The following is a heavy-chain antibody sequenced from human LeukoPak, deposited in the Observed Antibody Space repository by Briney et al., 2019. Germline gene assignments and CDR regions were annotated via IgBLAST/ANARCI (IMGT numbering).Heavy chain of an antibody. V-gene: IGHV1-18*01. J-gene: IGHJ4*02. Sequence: ASVKLSCKASGYTFTPYGISWVRQSPGQGLEWMGWISAYNGKTNYAQKLQGRGTMTTYTSTSTTYLDMCSLRSDDTTVHYCARSRFDIAARPGAPDYWGQGTLVTVSS. CDR1: GYTFTPYG. D-gene: IGHD6-6*01. CDR3: ARSRFDIAARPGAPDY. CDR2: ISAYNGKT.